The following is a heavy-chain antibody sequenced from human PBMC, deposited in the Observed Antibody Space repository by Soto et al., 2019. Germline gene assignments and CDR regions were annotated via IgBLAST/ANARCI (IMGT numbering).Heavy chain of an antibody. V-gene: IGHV4-4*02. CDR3: ARAYVDTAMAFDY. Sequence: PSETLSLTCAVSGGSSSSSNWWSWVRQPPGKGLEWIGEIYHSGSTNYNPSLKSRVTISVDKSKNQFSLKLSSVTAADTAVYYCARAYVDTAMAFDYWGQGTLVTVSS. D-gene: IGHD5-18*01. J-gene: IGHJ4*02. CDR1: GGSSSSSNW. CDR2: IYHSGST.